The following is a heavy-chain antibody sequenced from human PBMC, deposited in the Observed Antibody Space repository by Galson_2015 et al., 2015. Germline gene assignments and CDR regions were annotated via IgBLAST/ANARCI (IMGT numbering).Heavy chain of an antibody. J-gene: IGHJ4*02. CDR3: AREGKGGSHFDY. CDR1: GYTFGSHD. V-gene: IGHV1-8*01. Sequence: SVKVSCKASGYTFGSHDINWVRQATGQGLEWMGWMKSNSGNTGYAQKFQGRVTMTRDTSKNTAYMELSSLTSGDSAVYFCAREGKGGSHFDYWGQGTLVNVSS. D-gene: IGHD1-26*01. CDR2: MKSNSGNT.